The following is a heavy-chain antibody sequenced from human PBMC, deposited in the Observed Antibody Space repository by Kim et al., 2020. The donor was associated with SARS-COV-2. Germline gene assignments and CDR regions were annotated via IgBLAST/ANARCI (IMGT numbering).Heavy chain of an antibody. CDR1: GFTFSSYE. CDR3: ARGNLYYDFWSGYYGFDY. V-gene: IGHV3-48*03. J-gene: IGHJ4*02. D-gene: IGHD3-3*01. Sequence: GGSLRLSCAASGFTFSSYEMNWVRQAPGKGLEWVSYISSSGSTIYYADSVKGRFTISRDNAKNSLYLQMNSLRAEDTAVYYCARGNLYYDFWSGYYGFDYWGQGTLVTVSS. CDR2: ISSSGSTI.